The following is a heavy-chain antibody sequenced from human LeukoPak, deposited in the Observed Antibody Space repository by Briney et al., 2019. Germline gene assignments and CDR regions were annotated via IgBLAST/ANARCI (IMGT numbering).Heavy chain of an antibody. Sequence: PSQTLSLTCTVSGGSISSGDYYWSWIRQPPGKGLEWIGYIYYSGSTYYNPSLKSRVTISVDRSKNQFSLKLSSVTAADTAVYYCARDQSLGAGTDIWGQGTMVTVSS. V-gene: IGHV4-30-4*08. CDR1: GGSISSGDYY. CDR3: ARDQSLGAGTDI. D-gene: IGHD6-19*01. J-gene: IGHJ3*02. CDR2: IYYSGST.